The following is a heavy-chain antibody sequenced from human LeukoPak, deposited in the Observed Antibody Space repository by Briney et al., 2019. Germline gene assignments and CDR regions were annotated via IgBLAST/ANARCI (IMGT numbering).Heavy chain of an antibody. Sequence: PGRSLRLSCAASGFTFSSYGMHWVRQAPGKGLEWVAVIWYDGSNKYYADSVKGRFTISRDNSKNTLYLQMNSLRAEDTAVYYCARSRLRAHFDYWGQGTLVTVSS. J-gene: IGHJ4*02. D-gene: IGHD4-17*01. CDR1: GFTFSSYG. CDR2: IWYDGSNK. CDR3: ARSRLRAHFDY. V-gene: IGHV3-33*01.